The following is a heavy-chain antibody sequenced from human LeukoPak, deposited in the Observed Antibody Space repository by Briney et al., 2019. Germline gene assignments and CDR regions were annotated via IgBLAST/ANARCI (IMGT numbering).Heavy chain of an antibody. Sequence: SETLSLTCAVYGGSFSGYYWSWIHQPPGKGLEWIGEINHSGSTNYNPSLKSRVTISVDTSKNQFSLKLSSVTAADTAVYYCARAKITIFGVVIIPPYFDYWGQGTLVTVSS. CDR2: INHSGST. CDR3: ARAKITIFGVVIIPPYFDY. CDR1: GGSFSGYY. J-gene: IGHJ4*02. D-gene: IGHD3-3*01. V-gene: IGHV4-34*01.